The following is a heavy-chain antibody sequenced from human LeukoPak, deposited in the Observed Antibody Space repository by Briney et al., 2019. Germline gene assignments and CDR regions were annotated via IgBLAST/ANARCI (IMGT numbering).Heavy chain of an antibody. D-gene: IGHD6-6*01. J-gene: IGHJ6*03. CDR1: GYTLTELS. V-gene: IGHV1-24*01. CDR2: FDPEDGET. CDR3: ARFPAARPHYYYYMDV. Sequence: ASVKVSCKVSGYTLTELSMHWVRQAPGKGLEWMGGFDPEDGETIYAQKFQGRVTMTEDTSTDTAYMELSSLRSEDTAVYYCARFPAARPHYYYYMDVWGKGTTVTVSS.